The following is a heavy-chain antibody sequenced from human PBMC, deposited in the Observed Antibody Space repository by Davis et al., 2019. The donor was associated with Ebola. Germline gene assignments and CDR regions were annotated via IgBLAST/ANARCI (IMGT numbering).Heavy chain of an antibody. V-gene: IGHV1-2*02. CDR1: GYTFTGYY. Sequence: ASVQVSCKASGYTFTGYYMHWVRQAPGQGLEWMGWINHNSGGTNYAQKFQGMVTMTRDTSISTAYMELSRLRSDDTAVYYCARDPRGGGLNWFDPWGQGTLVTVSS. CDR3: ARDPRGGGLNWFDP. J-gene: IGHJ5*02. CDR2: INHNSGGT. D-gene: IGHD3-16*01.